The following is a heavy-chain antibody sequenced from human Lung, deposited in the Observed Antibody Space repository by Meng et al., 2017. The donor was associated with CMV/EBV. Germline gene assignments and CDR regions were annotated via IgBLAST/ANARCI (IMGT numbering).Heavy chain of an antibody. CDR1: GFSFSSYA. CDR2: ISYDGSKK. Sequence: GESXKISCAASGFSFSSYAMHWVRQAPGKGLEWMAVISYDGSKKYYANSVKGRFTISRGNSKNTLYLQVNSLRAEDTAVYYCAREGSYYDVLACSYNVFGNYCYHMDVWXHGTTVTVSS. D-gene: IGHD3-9*01. V-gene: IGHV3-30-3*01. CDR3: AREGSYYDVLACSYNVFGNYCYHMDV. J-gene: IGHJ6*02.